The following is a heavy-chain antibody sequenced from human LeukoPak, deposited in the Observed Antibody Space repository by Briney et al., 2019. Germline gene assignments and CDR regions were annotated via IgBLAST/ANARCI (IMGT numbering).Heavy chain of an antibody. J-gene: IGHJ4*02. D-gene: IGHD4-17*01. Sequence: GGSLRLSCAASRFTFSDYYMSWIRQAPGTGLEWVSYISSSGSTIYYADSVKGRFTISRDNAKNSLYLQMNSLRAEDTAVYYCARLTMSYGDYSDYWGQGTLVTVSS. CDR1: RFTFSDYY. CDR3: ARLTMSYGDYSDY. V-gene: IGHV3-11*01. CDR2: ISSSGSTI.